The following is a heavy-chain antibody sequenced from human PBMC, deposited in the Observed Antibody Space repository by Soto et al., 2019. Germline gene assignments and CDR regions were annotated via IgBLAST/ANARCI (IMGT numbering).Heavy chain of an antibody. D-gene: IGHD4-4*01. V-gene: IGHV4-31*03. CDR3: ARAIGSNSRFDP. Sequence: SETLSLTCTVSGGSISSGGYYWSWIRQHPGKGLEWIGYIYHSGSTYYNPSLKSRVTISVDRSKNQFSLKLSSVTAADTAVYYCARAIGSNSRFDPWGQGTLVTVSS. CDR1: GGSISSGGYY. CDR2: IYHSGST. J-gene: IGHJ5*02.